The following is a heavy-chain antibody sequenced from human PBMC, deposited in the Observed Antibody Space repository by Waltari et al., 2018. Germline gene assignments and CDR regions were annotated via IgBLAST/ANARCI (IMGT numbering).Heavy chain of an antibody. Sequence: EVQLVESGGGLVKPGGSLRLSCAASGFTFSSYSMNWVRQAPGKGLEGFSSISSSSSYIYYADSVKGRFTISRDNAKNSLYLQMNSLRAEDTAVYYCARVGNYYDSSGQLLDYWGQGTMVTVSS. D-gene: IGHD3-22*01. CDR2: ISSSSSYI. CDR3: ARVGNYYDSSGQLLDY. V-gene: IGHV3-21*01. J-gene: IGHJ3*01. CDR1: GFTFSSYS.